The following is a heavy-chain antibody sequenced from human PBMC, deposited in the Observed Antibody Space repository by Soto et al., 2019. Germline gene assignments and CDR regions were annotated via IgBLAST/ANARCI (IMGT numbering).Heavy chain of an antibody. J-gene: IGHJ4*02. CDR3: ARGPPLLRYFDWLSSQFDY. Sequence: SETLSLTXTVSGGSISSYYWSWIRQPPGKGLEWIGYIYYSGSTNYNPSLKSRVTISVDTSKNQFSLKLSSVTAADTAVYYCARGPPLLRYFDWLSSQFDYWGQGTLVTVSS. CDR1: GGSISSYY. V-gene: IGHV4-59*01. CDR2: IYYSGST. D-gene: IGHD3-9*01.